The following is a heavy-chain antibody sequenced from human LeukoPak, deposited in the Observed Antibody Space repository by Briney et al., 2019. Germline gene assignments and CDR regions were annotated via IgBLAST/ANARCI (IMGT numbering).Heavy chain of an antibody. V-gene: IGHV3-7*01. CDR1: GFMFNNYW. D-gene: IGHD3-10*01. CDR3: ARDKGFGGSSFDY. J-gene: IGHJ4*02. CDR2: IRQDGSDK. Sequence: PGGFLRLSCVVSGFMFNNYWMSWVRQAPGKGLEWVATIRQDGSDKYFLDSVRGRFTISRDNAENSLYLQMNSLRAEDTAVYYCARDKGFGGSSFDYWGQGTLVTVSS.